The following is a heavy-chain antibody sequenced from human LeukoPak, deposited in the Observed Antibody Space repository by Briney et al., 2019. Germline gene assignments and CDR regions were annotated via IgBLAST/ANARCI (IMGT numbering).Heavy chain of an antibody. CDR3: ARQPYMLGAYYFDY. D-gene: IGHD1-26*01. V-gene: IGHV4-59*08. J-gene: IGHJ4*02. Sequence: RPSETLSLTCTVSGGSMSSYYWSWIRQPPGKGLEWIGYTFYSGSTNYNPSLKSRVTLSVDTSKNQFSLKLGSVTAADTAVYYCARQPYMLGAYYFDYWGQGTLVTVSS. CDR1: GGSMSSYY. CDR2: TFYSGST.